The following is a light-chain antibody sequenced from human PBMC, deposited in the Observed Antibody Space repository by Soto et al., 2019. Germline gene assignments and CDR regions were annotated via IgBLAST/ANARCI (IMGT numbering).Light chain of an antibody. J-gene: IGKJ1*01. CDR2: KAS. V-gene: IGKV1-5*03. Sequence: DIQMTQSPSTLSASVGDRVTITCRASQSISNWLAWYQQKPGKAPKLLIYKASSLESGVPSRFSGSGSGTESTLSISSLQPDDFATYYCQQYNSYSWTFGQGTKVEI. CDR3: QQYNSYSWT. CDR1: QSISNW.